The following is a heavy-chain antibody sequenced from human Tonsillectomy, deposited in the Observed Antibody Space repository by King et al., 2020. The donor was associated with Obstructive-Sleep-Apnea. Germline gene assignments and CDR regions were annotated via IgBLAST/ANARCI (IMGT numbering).Heavy chain of an antibody. Sequence: VQLVESGGGLVKPGGSLRLSCAASGFTFSSYSMNWVRQAPGKGLEWVSSISSSSSYIYYADSVKGRFTISRDNAKNSLYLQMNSLRAEDTAVYYCARRPIPPSSSWYQYCSEGSCPGGYYYGMDVWGQGTTVTVSS. CDR2: ISSSSSYI. D-gene: IGHD6-19*01. V-gene: IGHV3-21*01. CDR3: ARRPIPPSSSWYQYCSEGSCPGGYYYGMDV. CDR1: GFTFSSYS. J-gene: IGHJ6*02.